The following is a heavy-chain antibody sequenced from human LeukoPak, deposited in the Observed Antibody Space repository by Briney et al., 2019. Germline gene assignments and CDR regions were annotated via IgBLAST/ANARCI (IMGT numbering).Heavy chain of an antibody. V-gene: IGHV5-51*01. Sequence: GESLKISCKASGYSFTNYWIGWVRQMPGKGLEWMGIIYPGDSDTRYSPSFQGQVTMSADKSISTAYLQWSSLKASDTAIYYCARLQGDSSDYFGWFDPWGQGTLVTVSS. CDR2: IYPGDSDT. D-gene: IGHD3-22*01. CDR1: GYSFTNYW. CDR3: ARLQGDSSDYFGWFDP. J-gene: IGHJ5*02.